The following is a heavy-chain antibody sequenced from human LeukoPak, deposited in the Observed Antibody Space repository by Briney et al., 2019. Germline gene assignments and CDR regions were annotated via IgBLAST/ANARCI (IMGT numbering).Heavy chain of an antibody. CDR1: GGTFSSYA. V-gene: IGHV1-69*05. J-gene: IGHJ4*02. CDR2: IIPIFGTA. Sequence: SVKVSCKACGGTFSSYAISWVRQAPGQRLEWMGGIIPIFGTANYAQKLQGRVTITTDESTSTAYMELSSLRSEDTAVYYCARAGIAARCYYSYYWGQGTLVTVSS. D-gene: IGHD6-6*01. CDR3: ARAGIAARCYYSYY.